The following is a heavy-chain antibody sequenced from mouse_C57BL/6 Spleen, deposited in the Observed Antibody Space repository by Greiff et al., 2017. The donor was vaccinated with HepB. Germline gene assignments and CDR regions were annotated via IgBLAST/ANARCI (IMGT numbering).Heavy chain of an antibody. CDR1: GFTFSSYA. V-gene: IGHV5-9-1*02. D-gene: IGHD1-1*01. J-gene: IGHJ1*03. CDR3: TRVYGSSYWYFDV. Sequence: EVKLEESGAGLVKPGGSLKLSCAASGFTFSSYAMSWVRQTPEKRLEWVAYISRGGDYIYYADTVKGRFTISRDNARNTLYLQMSSLKSEDTAMYYCTRVYGSSYWYFDVWGTGTTVTVSS. CDR2: ISRGGDYI.